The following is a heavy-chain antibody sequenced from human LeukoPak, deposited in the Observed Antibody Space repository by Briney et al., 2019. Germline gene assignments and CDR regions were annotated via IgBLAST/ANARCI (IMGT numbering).Heavy chain of an antibody. Sequence: PGGSLRLSCAASGFTFSSYAMSWVRQAPGKGLEWVSAISGCGGSTYYADSVKGRFTISRDNSKNTLYLQMNSLRAEDTAVYYCAKARRITMIVVVIKGGLDYWGQGTPVTVSS. CDR3: AKARRITMIVVVIKGGLDY. CDR1: GFTFSSYA. J-gene: IGHJ4*02. D-gene: IGHD3-22*01. V-gene: IGHV3-23*01. CDR2: ISGCGGST.